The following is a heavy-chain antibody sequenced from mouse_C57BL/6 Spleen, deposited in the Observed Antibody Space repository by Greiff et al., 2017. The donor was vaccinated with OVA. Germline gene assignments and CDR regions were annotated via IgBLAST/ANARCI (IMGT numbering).Heavy chain of an antibody. J-gene: IGHJ2*01. CDR2: IYPGGGYT. Sequence: VQLQQSGAELVRPGTSVKMSCKASGYTFTNYWIGWAKQRPGHGLEWIGDIYPGGGYTNYNEKFKGKATLTADESSSTAYMQFSSLTSEDSAIYYCARTAQATGYFDYWGQGTTLTVSS. D-gene: IGHD3-2*02. CDR3: ARTAQATGYFDY. CDR1: GYTFTNYW. V-gene: IGHV1-63*01.